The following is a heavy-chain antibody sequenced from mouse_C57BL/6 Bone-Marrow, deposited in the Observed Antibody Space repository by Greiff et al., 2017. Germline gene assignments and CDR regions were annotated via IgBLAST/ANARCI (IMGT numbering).Heavy chain of an antibody. J-gene: IGHJ1*03. CDR3: ARQGYYFLVFGV. CDR1: GFTFSDYY. V-gene: IGHV5-12*01. D-gene: IGHD1-1*01. Sequence: EVKLMESGGGLVQPGGSLKLSCAASGFTFSDYYMYWVRQTPEKRLEWVAYISNGGGSTYYPDTVKGRFTISRDNAKNTLYLQMSRLKSEDTAMYYCARQGYYFLVFGVWGTGTTVTVSS. CDR2: ISNGGGST.